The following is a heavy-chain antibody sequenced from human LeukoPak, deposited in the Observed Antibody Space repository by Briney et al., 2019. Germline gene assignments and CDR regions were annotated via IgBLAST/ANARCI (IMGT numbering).Heavy chain of an antibody. Sequence: SGGSLRLSCEASGFTFSSYEMNWVRQAPGKGLEWVSYISSSGSTRYYADSVKGRFTISRDNAKNSLYLQMNSLRAEDTAVYYCARDHFTKPIDYWGQGTLVTVSS. V-gene: IGHV3-48*03. D-gene: IGHD2-8*01. CDR2: ISSSGSTR. CDR1: GFTFSSYE. CDR3: ARDHFTKPIDY. J-gene: IGHJ4*02.